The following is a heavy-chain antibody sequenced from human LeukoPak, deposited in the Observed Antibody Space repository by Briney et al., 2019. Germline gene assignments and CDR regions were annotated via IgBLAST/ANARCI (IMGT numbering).Heavy chain of an antibody. V-gene: IGHV3-30*18. D-gene: IGHD6-19*01. Sequence: PGESLRLSCATSGFTFSSYGMHWVRQAPGKGLEGVAGTSYDGSDTYYADSVKGRFTISRDNSKNTLYLQINSLRAEDTAVYYCAKDRWIRRISLAGQDYWGQGTLVTVSS. CDR2: TSYDGSDT. CDR1: GFTFSSYG. CDR3: AKDRWIRRISLAGQDY. J-gene: IGHJ4*02.